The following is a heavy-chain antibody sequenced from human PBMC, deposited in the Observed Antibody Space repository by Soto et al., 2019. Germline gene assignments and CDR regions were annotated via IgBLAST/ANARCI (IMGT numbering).Heavy chain of an antibody. CDR3: ARARLRAVYAFDI. CDR2: ICYSGST. CDR1: GGSVSGGAYY. D-gene: IGHD5-12*01. J-gene: IGHJ3*02. Sequence: SETLSLTCTVSGGSVSGGAYYWTWIRQRTGKGLEWIGYICYSGSTYYSPSLKSRLSIAPDTSKNQFSLRLISVTAADTAMYYCARARLRAVYAFDIWGQGTMVTVSS. V-gene: IGHV4-31*03.